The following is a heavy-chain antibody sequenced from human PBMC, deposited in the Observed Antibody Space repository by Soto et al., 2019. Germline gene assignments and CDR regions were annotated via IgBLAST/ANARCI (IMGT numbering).Heavy chain of an antibody. Sequence: PSETLSLTCSVSGASIYNGGYFWSWIRQSPGKGLEWIGHIHNSGSPYNNPSLKSRVTISADTSKNQFSLKLTSVTAADTAVYYCASGHRIFGVVIIPNWFDPWGQGTLVTVSS. J-gene: IGHJ5*02. CDR1: GASIYNGGYF. V-gene: IGHV4-30-4*01. D-gene: IGHD3-3*01. CDR2: IHNSGSP. CDR3: ASGHRIFGVVIIPNWFDP.